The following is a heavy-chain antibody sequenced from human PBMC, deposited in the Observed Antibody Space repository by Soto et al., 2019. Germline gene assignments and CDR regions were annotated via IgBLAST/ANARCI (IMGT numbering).Heavy chain of an antibody. CDR2: ISGSGGST. CDR1: GFTFSSYA. J-gene: IGHJ6*02. CDR3: AKCGVTIFGVVNRYYYYGMDV. V-gene: IGHV3-23*01. Sequence: GGSLRLSCAAAGFTFSSYAVSWVRQAPGKGLEWVSAISGSGGSTYYADSVKGRFTISRGNSKNTLYLQMNSLRAEDTAVYYCAKCGVTIFGVVNRYYYYGMDVWGQGTTVTVSS. D-gene: IGHD3-3*01.